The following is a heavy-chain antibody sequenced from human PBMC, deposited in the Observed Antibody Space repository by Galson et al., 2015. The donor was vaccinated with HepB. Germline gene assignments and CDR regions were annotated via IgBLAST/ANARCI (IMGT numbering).Heavy chain of an antibody. V-gene: IGHV3-23*01. CDR2: ISGSGGST. CDR1: GFTFSSYA. Sequence: SLRLSCAASGFTFSSYAMSWVRQAPGKGLEWVSAISGSGGSTYYADSVKGRFTISRDNSKNTLYLQMNSLRAEDTAVYYCAKVPYSSSRQPDYWGQGTLVTVSS. CDR3: AKVPYSSSRQPDY. D-gene: IGHD6-13*01. J-gene: IGHJ4*02.